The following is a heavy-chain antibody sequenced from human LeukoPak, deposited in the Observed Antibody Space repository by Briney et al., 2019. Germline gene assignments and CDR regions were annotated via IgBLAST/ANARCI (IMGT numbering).Heavy chain of an antibody. CDR3: ARQSIAVAVNAFDI. J-gene: IGHJ3*02. V-gene: IGHV3-7*01. Sequence: PGGSLRLSCAASGFTFSSYWMSWVRQAPGKGLEWVANIKQDGSEKYYVDSVKGRFTISRDNAKNSLYLQMNSLRAEDTAVYYCARQSIAVAVNAFDIWGQGTMVTVSS. CDR2: IKQDGSEK. D-gene: IGHD6-19*01. CDR1: GFTFSSYW.